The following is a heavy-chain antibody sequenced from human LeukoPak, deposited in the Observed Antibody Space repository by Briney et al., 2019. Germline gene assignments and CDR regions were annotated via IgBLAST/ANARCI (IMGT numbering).Heavy chain of an antibody. J-gene: IGHJ4*02. D-gene: IGHD3-3*01. V-gene: IGHV4-61*02. CDR3: ARSVRYDFWSGPKGAYYFDY. CDR2: IYTSGST. CDR1: GGSISSGSYY. Sequence: SETLSLTCTVSGGSISSGSYYWSWIRQPAGKGLEWIGRIYTSGSTNYNPSLKSRVTISVDTSKNQFSLKLSSVTAADTAVYYCARSVRYDFWSGPKGAYYFDYWGQGTLVTVSS.